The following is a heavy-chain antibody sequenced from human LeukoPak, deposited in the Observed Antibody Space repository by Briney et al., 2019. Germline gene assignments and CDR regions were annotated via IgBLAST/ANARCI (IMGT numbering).Heavy chain of an antibody. D-gene: IGHD2-2*01. CDR2: INPNSGGT. J-gene: IGHJ1*01. CDR3: ARVRCSSTSCYRYFQH. Sequence: ASVKVSCKASGYTFTGYYMHWVRQAPGQGLEWMGWINPNSGGTNYAQKFQGRVTMTRDTSISTAYMELSSLRSEDTAVYYCARVRCSSTSCYRYFQHWGQGTLVTVSS. CDR1: GYTFTGYY. V-gene: IGHV1-2*02.